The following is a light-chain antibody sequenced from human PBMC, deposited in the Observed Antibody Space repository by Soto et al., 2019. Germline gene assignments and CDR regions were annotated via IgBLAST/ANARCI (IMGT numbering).Light chain of an antibody. J-gene: IGKJ1*01. CDR2: GAS. CDR3: QQCGGSPT. CDR1: QKISSTV. Sequence: IVLPQYPSILSLSPGERARLSCRASQKISSTVLAWYQQKPGQAPRLLIYGASSRTTGIPDRFSGSGSGTDFTLTISRLEPEDFAMYYCQQCGGSPTFGQGTKVDI. V-gene: IGKV3-20*01.